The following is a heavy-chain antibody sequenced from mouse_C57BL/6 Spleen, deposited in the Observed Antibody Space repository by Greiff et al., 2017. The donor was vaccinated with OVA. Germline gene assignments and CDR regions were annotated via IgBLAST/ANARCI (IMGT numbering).Heavy chain of an antibody. V-gene: IGHV10-1*01. J-gene: IGHJ3*01. D-gene: IGHD1-1*01. CDR1: GFSFNTYA. Sequence: EVKLVESGGGLVQPKGSLKLSCAASGFSFNTYAMNWVRQAPGKGLEWVARIRSKSNNYATYYADSVKDRFTISRDDSESMLYLQMNNLKTEDTAMYYCVGYGSLFAYWGQGTLVTVSA. CDR2: IRSKSNNYAT. CDR3: VGYGSLFAY.